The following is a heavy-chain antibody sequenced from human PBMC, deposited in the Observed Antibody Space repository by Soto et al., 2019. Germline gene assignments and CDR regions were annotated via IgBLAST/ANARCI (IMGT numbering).Heavy chain of an antibody. D-gene: IGHD5-18*01. J-gene: IGHJ6*02. CDR2: ISWDGGST. CDR1: GFTFDDYA. Sequence: EVQLVDSGGVVVQPGGSLRLSCAASGFTFDDYAMHWVRQAPGKGLEWVSLISWDGGSTYYADSVKGRFTISRDNRKNSLYLQMNSLRAEDTALYYCAKDIGYSYGWDYYYYGMDVWGQGTTVTVSS. V-gene: IGHV3-43D*04. CDR3: AKDIGYSYGWDYYYYGMDV.